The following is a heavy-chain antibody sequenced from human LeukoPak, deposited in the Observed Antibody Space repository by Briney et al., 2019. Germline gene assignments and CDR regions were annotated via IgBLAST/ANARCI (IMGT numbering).Heavy chain of an antibody. J-gene: IGHJ3*02. D-gene: IGHD4-17*01. CDR2: IYSGGST. V-gene: IGHV3-53*01. CDR1: GFTVSSNY. Sequence: GGSLRLSCAASGFTVSSNYMSWVRQAPGKGLEWVSVIYSGGSTYYADSVKGRFTISRDNPKNTLYLQMNSLRAEDTAVYYCARERSRAFDIWGQGTMVTVSS. CDR3: ARERSRAFDI.